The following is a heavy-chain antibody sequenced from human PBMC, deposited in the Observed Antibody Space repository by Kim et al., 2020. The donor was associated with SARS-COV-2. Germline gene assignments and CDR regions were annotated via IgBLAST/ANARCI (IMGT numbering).Heavy chain of an antibody. V-gene: IGHV1-2*02. J-gene: IGHJ5*02. CDR1: GYTFTGYY. CDR3: ARGYYYGSGSGGNWFDP. Sequence: ASVKVSCKASGYTFTGYYMHWVRQAPGQGLEWMGWINPNSGGTNYAQKFQGRVTMTRDTSISTAYMELSRLRSDDTAVYYCARGYYYGSGSGGNWFDPWGQGTLVTVSS. CDR2: INPNSGGT. D-gene: IGHD3-10*01.